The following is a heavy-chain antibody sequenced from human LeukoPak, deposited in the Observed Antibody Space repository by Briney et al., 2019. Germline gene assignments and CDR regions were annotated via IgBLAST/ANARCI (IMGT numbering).Heavy chain of an antibody. D-gene: IGHD6-19*01. Sequence: KPSETLSLTCTVSGGSISSYFWSWIRQPPGKGLEWIANIYNSGTTNYNPSLKSRVSISADTSKNQLSLKLSSVTAADTAVYYCASTEQWLAFDFWGQGTRVTVSS. CDR1: GGSISSYF. CDR2: IYNSGTT. J-gene: IGHJ4*02. V-gene: IGHV4-59*01. CDR3: ASTEQWLAFDF.